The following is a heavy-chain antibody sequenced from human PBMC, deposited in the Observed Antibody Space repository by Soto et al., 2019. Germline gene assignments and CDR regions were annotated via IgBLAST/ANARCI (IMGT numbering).Heavy chain of an antibody. Sequence: QVQLQQWGAGLLKPSETLSLTCAVYGESFSGYYWSWIRQPQGKGLEWIGEINHSGSTNYNPSLKSRVTISIDTSKDQFSLKLSSGTAADPAIYSCARGGDWMRIWGQGTLVTVSS. J-gene: IGHJ4*02. CDR2: INHSGST. V-gene: IGHV4-34*01. CDR3: ARGGDWMRI. D-gene: IGHD2-21*02. CDR1: GESFSGYY.